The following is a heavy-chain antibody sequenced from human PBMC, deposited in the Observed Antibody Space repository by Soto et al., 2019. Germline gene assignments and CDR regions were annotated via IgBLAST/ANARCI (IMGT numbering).Heavy chain of an antibody. V-gene: IGHV5-10-1*01. CDR1: GDSFAGYW. CDR3: ARQIYVSDKVPNSPYSSDF. J-gene: IGHJ6*02. D-gene: IGHD2-15*01. Sequence: PRESRKISCKGSGDSFAGYWITWVRQKPGKGLEWMGRIDPSDSQTYYSPSFRGHVTISATKSITTVFLQWSSLRASDTAMYYCARQIYVSDKVPNSPYSSDFWGQAPTVSL. CDR2: IDPSDSQT.